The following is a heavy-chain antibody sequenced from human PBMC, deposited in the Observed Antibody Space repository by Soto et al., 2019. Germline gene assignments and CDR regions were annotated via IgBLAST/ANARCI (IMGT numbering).Heavy chain of an antibody. CDR1: GGSISGYY. CDR2: IYNIGST. CDR3: ARDGGEYSSSSDYYGMDV. D-gene: IGHD6-6*01. V-gene: IGHV4-4*08. J-gene: IGHJ6*02. Sequence: SETLSLTCTVSGGSISGYYWSWLRQPPGKGLEWIGYIYNIGSTNYNPSLRSRVTMSIDTSQEQFSLKLSSVTATDTAVYYCARDGGEYSSSSDYYGMDVWGQGTTVTVSS.